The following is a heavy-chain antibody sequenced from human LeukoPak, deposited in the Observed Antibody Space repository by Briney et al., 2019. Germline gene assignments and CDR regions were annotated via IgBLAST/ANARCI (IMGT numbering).Heavy chain of an antibody. D-gene: IGHD6-13*01. CDR1: GFTFSSYA. V-gene: IGHV3-23*01. J-gene: IGHJ4*02. Sequence: GGSLRLSCAASGFTFSSYAMSWVRQAPGKGLEWVSAISGSGGSTYYADSVKGRFTISRDNSKNTLYLQMNSLRAEDTAVYYCAKGRSPRAAGTDYFDYWGQGTLVTVSS. CDR2: ISGSGGST. CDR3: AKGRSPRAAGTDYFDY.